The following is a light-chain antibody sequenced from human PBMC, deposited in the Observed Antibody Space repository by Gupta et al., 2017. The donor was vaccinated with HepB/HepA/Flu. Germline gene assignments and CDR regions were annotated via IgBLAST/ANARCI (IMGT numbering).Light chain of an antibody. J-gene: IGKJ4*01. CDR1: QEISNY. Sequence: DIQMTQSPSSLSASVGDRVTITCQASQEISNYLNWYQQKPGKAPKLLIYDASKVETGVPSRFSGSGSGTDFTFTISSRHPEDIATYYCQQEDNLPLTFGRGTKVENK. CDR2: DAS. CDR3: QQEDNLPLT. V-gene: IGKV1-33*01.